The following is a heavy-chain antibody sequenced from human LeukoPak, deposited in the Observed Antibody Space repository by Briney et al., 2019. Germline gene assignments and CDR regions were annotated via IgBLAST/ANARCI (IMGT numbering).Heavy chain of an antibody. V-gene: IGHV3-74*01. CDR1: GFXFSSYW. D-gene: IGHD3-10*01. J-gene: IGHJ4*01. CDR3: ARAVYYSNYLGY. Sequence: GGSLRLSCAASGFXFSSYWMHWVRQAPGKGLVWVSRINSDGSSTNYADSVKGRFTISRDNAKNTLYLQMNSLRAEDTAMYYCARAVYYSNYLGYWGQGTLVTVSS. CDR2: INSDGSST.